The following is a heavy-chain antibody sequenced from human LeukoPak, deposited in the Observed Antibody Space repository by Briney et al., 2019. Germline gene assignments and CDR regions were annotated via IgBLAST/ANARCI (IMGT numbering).Heavy chain of an antibody. CDR1: GFTFDNYA. CDR3: VKDTSGASQYFQY. D-gene: IGHD2-15*01. CDR2: ISWNSANI. Sequence: KAGKSLRLSCAAFGFTFDNYAMHWVRQASGKGLEWVSSISWNSANIAYADSVKGRFTISRDNAKNSLYLQMNSLRPEDMALYYCVKDTSGASQYFQYWGHGTVDTVSS. J-gene: IGHJ1*01. V-gene: IGHV3-9*03.